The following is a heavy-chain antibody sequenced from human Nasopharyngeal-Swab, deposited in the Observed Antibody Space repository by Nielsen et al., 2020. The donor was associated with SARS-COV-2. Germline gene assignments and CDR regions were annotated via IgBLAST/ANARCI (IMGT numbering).Heavy chain of an antibody. D-gene: IGHD3-22*01. CDR1: GFTFSSYS. J-gene: IGHJ5*02. Sequence: GESLKISCAASGFTFSSYSMNWVRQAPGKGLEWVSYISSSSSTIYYADSVKGRFTISRDNAKNSLYLQMNSLRAEDTAVYYCARDYYYDSSGYYPWFDPWGQGTLVTFSS. CDR2: ISSSSSTI. CDR3: ARDYYYDSSGYYPWFDP. V-gene: IGHV3-48*04.